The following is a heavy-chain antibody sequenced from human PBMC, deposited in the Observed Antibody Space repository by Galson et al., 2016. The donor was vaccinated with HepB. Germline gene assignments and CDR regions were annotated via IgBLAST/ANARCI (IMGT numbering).Heavy chain of an antibody. CDR3: VRTVSVGARPGRHHDH. CDR1: GFTFSTYA. V-gene: IGHV3-23*01. Sequence: SLRLSCAASGFTFSTYAMTWVRQAPGKGLEWVSSISGSGGSTYYADSVKGRFTISRDDSKDSLYLQMNSLRPDDTAVYYCVRTVSVGARPGRHHDHWGQGTVVTVSS. J-gene: IGHJ4*02. CDR2: ISGSGGST. D-gene: IGHD1-26*01.